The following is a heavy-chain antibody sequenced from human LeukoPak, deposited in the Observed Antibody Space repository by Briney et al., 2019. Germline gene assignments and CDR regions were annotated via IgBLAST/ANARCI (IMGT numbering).Heavy chain of an antibody. CDR3: ANPSRLSYDSSGYFPFRLSSDYYYMDV. Sequence: PGGSLRLSCAASGFTFSSYAVSWVRQAPGKGLEWVSAISGSGGSTYYADSVKGRFTISRDNSKNTLYLQMNSLRAEDTAVYYCANPSRLSYDSSGYFPFRLSSDYYYMDVWGKGTTVTVSS. J-gene: IGHJ6*03. D-gene: IGHD3-22*01. CDR2: ISGSGGST. CDR1: GFTFSSYA. V-gene: IGHV3-23*01.